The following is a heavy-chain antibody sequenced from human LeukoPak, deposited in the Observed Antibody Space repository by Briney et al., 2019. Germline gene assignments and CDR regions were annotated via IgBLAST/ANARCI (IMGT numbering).Heavy chain of an antibody. CDR1: GGSFSGYY. Sequence: SETLSLTCAVYGGSFSGYYWSWIRQPAGKGLEWIGRIYTSGSTNYNPSLKGRVTMSVDTSKNQFTLKLSSVTAADTAVYYCARALGYYIDYWGQGTLVTVSS. D-gene: IGHD3-3*01. V-gene: IGHV4-59*10. J-gene: IGHJ4*02. CDR2: IYTSGST. CDR3: ARALGYYIDY.